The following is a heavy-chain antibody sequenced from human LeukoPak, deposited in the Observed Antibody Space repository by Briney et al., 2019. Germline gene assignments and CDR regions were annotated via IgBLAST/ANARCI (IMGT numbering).Heavy chain of an antibody. D-gene: IGHD6-19*01. Sequence: SVKVSCKASGGTFSSYAISWVRQAPGQGLEWMGGIIPIFGTANYAQKFQGRVTITADESTSTAYMELSSLRSEDTAVYYCGRYSSGWFSIDYWGQGTLVTVSS. J-gene: IGHJ4*02. V-gene: IGHV1-69*13. CDR3: GRYSSGWFSIDY. CDR1: GGTFSSYA. CDR2: IIPIFGTA.